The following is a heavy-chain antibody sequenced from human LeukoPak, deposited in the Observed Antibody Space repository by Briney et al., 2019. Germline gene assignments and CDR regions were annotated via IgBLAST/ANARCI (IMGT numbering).Heavy chain of an antibody. J-gene: IGHJ4*02. Sequence: PGGSLRLSCATSGFSFTDYYMSWIRQAPEKGLEWVSYISSSSSGSTTIYYPDSVKGRFTVSRDDAKNSVYLQMTSLRAEDTAVYYCASMICSSTSCWIDYWGQGTLVTVSS. CDR3: ASMICSSTSCWIDY. D-gene: IGHD2-2*01. V-gene: IGHV3-11*04. CDR1: GFSFTDYY. CDR2: ISSSSSGSTTI.